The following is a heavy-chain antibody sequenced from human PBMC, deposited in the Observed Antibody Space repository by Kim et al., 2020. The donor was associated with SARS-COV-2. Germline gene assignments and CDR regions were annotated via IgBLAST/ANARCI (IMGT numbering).Heavy chain of an antibody. CDR2: LIGSGDKK. D-gene: IGHD3-16*01. V-gene: IGHV3-23*01. Sequence: GGSLRLSCSASGFTFDNYAMTWVRQAPGKGLEWVASLIGSGDKKYPSDSVTGRFTISSDNSINTMYLQMHGLRPEDTAAYYCSNAPSTYVFDYLGHGTL. J-gene: IGHJ4*01. CDR1: GFTFDNYA. CDR3: SNAPSTYVFDY.